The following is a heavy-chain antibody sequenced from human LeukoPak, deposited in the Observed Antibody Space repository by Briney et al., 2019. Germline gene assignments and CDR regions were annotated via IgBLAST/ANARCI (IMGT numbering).Heavy chain of an antibody. Sequence: PGGSLRLSCAASGFTFTSYSMNWVRQAPGKGLEWVSSISSSSSYIYYADSVKGRFTISRDNAKNSLYLQMSSLRAEDTAIYYCARLYDILTGAFDYWGQGTLVTDSS. V-gene: IGHV3-21*01. J-gene: IGHJ4*02. CDR2: ISSSSSYI. CDR1: GFTFTSYS. D-gene: IGHD3-9*01. CDR3: ARLYDILTGAFDY.